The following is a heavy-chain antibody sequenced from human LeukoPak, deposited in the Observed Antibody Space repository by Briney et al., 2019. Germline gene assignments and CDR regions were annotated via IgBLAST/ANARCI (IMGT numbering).Heavy chain of an antibody. CDR1: GGSISSYY. J-gene: IGHJ6*02. D-gene: IGHD6-13*01. CDR2: IYYSGST. Sequence: PSETLSLTCTVSGGSISSYYWSWIRQPPGKGQEWIGYIYYSGSTNYNPSLKSRVTISVDTSKNQFSLKLSSVTAADTAVYYCARDSILLLGSSISNGHGSYYYYYYGMDVWGQGTTVTVSS. CDR3: ARDSILLLGSSISNGHGSYYYYYYGMDV. V-gene: IGHV4-59*01.